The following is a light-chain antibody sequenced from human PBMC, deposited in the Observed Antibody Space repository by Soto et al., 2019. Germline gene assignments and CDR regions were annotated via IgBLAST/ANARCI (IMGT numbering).Light chain of an antibody. CDR2: ATS. CDR1: QAISSY. V-gene: IGKV1-27*01. Sequence: DIQLTQSPSSLSASVGDRVTITCRASQAISSYLAWYQQKPGKVPELLIYATSTLQSGAPSRFSGSGSGTDFTLTISSLQPDDVATYYCHQYNHAPTFGGGTKVEIK. CDR3: HQYNHAPT. J-gene: IGKJ4*01.